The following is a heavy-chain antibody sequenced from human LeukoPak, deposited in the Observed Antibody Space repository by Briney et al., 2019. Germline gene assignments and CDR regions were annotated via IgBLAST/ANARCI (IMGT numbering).Heavy chain of an antibody. D-gene: IGHD6-19*01. CDR1: GFSFSNYG. V-gene: IGHV3-23*01. CDR2: ITGSSDRT. CDR3: AKDPFGIAVAGSVY. Sequence: GWSLRLSCTASGFSFSNYGMSWVRQAPGKGLEWVSAITGSSDRTYYADSIRGRFTISRDNSKNTLYLQMNSLRAEDTALYYCAKDPFGIAVAGSVYWGQGTLVTVSS. J-gene: IGHJ4*02.